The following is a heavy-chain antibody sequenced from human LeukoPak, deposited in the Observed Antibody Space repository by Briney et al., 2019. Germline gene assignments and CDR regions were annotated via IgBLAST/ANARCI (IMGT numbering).Heavy chain of an antibody. V-gene: IGHV3-15*01. CDR3: TTDRLTVGALGIVY. D-gene: IGHD1-26*01. CDR1: GFIFTNAW. CDR2: IKSEGDGGTI. Sequence: PGGSLRLSCAASGFIFTNAWMSWVRQAPGKGLEWVGRIKSEGDGGTIDYAAPVKGRFTISRDDSKKTLYLQMNSLKTEDTAVYYCTTDRLTVGALGIVYRGQGTLVTVSS. J-gene: IGHJ4*02.